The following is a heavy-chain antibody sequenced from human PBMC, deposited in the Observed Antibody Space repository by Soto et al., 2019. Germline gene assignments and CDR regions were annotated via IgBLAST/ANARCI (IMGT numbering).Heavy chain of an antibody. V-gene: IGHV1-69*02. CDR2: IIPILGIA. Sequence: QVQLVQSGAEVKKPGSSVKVSCKASGGTFSSYTISWVRQAPGQGLEWMGRIIPILGIANYAQKFQGRVTIPADKRASRADMERGSLGSEDTAVYYWESADGYNFPDRNYYGMDVWGQGTTVTVSS. D-gene: IGHD5-12*01. J-gene: IGHJ6*02. CDR3: ESADGYNFPDRNYYGMDV. CDR1: GGTFSSYT.